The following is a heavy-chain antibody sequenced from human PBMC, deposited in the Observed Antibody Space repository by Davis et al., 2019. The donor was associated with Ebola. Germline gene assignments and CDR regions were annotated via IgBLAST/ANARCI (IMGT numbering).Heavy chain of an antibody. CDR3: ARHDRGLQGHGAFDI. CDR1: GGSISSYY. Sequence: PGGSLRLSCTVSGGSISSYYWSWIRQPPGKGLEWIGYIYYSGSTNYNPSLKSRVTISVDTSKNQFSLKLSSVTAADTAVYYCARHDRGLQGHGAFDIWGQGTMVTVSS. V-gene: IGHV4-59*08. CDR2: IYYSGST. J-gene: IGHJ3*02. D-gene: IGHD5-24*01.